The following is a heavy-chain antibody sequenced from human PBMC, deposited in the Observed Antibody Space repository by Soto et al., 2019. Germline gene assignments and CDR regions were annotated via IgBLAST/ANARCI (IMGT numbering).Heavy chain of an antibody. J-gene: IGHJ4*02. CDR1: CYTFTSYG. CDR2: ISAYNGNT. V-gene: IGHV1-18*01. D-gene: IGHD6-6*01. CDR3: AREQYRSSRNHRRWYFDY. Sequence: ASVKVSCKASCYTFTSYGISWVRQAPGQRLEWMGWISAYNGNTNYAQKLQGRVTMTTDTSTSTAYMELRSLRSDDTAVYYCAREQYRSSRNHRRWYFDYWGQGTLVTVSS.